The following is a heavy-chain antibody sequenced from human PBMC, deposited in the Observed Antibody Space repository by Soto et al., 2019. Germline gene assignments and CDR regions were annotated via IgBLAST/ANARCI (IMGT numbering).Heavy chain of an antibody. Sequence: TGGSLRLSCAASGFTFSSYSMSWVRQAPGKGLEWVSGFRTSGDGGTTYYADSVKGRFTISRDNSKNMLFLQMNSLRAEDTAIYYCAKGLRRLLRTQYYYGLDVWGRGTTVTVSS. CDR1: GFTFSSYS. CDR3: AKGLRRLLRTQYYYGLDV. CDR2: FRTSGDGGTT. D-gene: IGHD3-16*01. J-gene: IGHJ6*02. V-gene: IGHV3-23*01.